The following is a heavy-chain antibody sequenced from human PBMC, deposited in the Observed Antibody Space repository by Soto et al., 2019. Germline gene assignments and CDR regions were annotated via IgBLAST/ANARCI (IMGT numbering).Heavy chain of an antibody. J-gene: IGHJ5*02. CDR3: ARARGADRPNCFDP. Sequence: SETLSLTCGVSGYSISGGYHWAWIRQPPGKGLEWIASIFRTGATHYSPSLKSRVTISVDTPKNQFSLKLSSVTAADTAIYYCARARGADRPNCFDPWGQGTQVTV. CDR2: IFRTGAT. D-gene: IGHD3-10*01. CDR1: GYSISGGYH. V-gene: IGHV4-38-2*01.